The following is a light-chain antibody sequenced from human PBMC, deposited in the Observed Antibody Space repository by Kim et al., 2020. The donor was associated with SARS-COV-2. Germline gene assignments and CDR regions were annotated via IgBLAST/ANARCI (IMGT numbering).Light chain of an antibody. CDR3: LAWDRGSGV. CDR1: KLGNTF. J-gene: IGLJ3*02. V-gene: IGLV3-1*01. CDR2: VDR. Sequence: SYELTQPPSVSVSPGQTATITCTADKLGNTFVSWYQVRPGQSPLLVLSVDRQRPSWIPERFSGANSGNTATLIISETQATDEADYYCLAWDRGSGVVGGG.